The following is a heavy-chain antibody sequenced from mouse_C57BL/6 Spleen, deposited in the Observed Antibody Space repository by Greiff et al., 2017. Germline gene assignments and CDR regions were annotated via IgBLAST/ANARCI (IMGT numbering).Heavy chain of an antibody. Sequence: VQLKESGPELVKPGASVKISCKASGYSFTGYYMNWVKQSPEKSLEWIGEINPSTGGTTYNQKFKAKATLTVDKSSSTAYMQLKSLTSEDSAVYYCARNVITTVVAYYFDYWGQGTTLTVSS. V-gene: IGHV1-42*01. CDR3: ARNVITTVVAYYFDY. D-gene: IGHD1-1*01. CDR1: GYSFTGYY. J-gene: IGHJ2*01. CDR2: INPSTGGT.